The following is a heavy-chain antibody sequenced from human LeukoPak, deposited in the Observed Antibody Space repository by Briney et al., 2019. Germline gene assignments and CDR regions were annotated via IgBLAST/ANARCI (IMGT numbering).Heavy chain of an antibody. CDR2: VGDSGSST. Sequence: GGSLRLSCVASGFTFSRFDMTWVRQAPGKGLEWVSSVGDSGSSTFYADSVKGRFTISRDNSKNTLYLQMNSLRPEDTAVYYCAKGVVAATNAAYYGMDVWGQGTTVTVSS. CDR1: GFTFSRFD. J-gene: IGHJ6*02. D-gene: IGHD2-15*01. V-gene: IGHV3-23*01. CDR3: AKGVVAATNAAYYGMDV.